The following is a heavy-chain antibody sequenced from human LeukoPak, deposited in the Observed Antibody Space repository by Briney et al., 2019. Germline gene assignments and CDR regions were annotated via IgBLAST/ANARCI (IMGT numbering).Heavy chain of an antibody. D-gene: IGHD3-10*01. J-gene: IGHJ5*02. CDR1: GFTFSSYA. CDR2: ISGSGGST. V-gene: IGHV3-23*01. Sequence: GGSLRLSCAASGFTFSSYAMSWVRQAPGEGLEWVSAISGSGGSTYYADSVKGRFTISRDNSKNTLYLQMNSLRAEDTAVYYCAKTLNTYYYGSGSYEYDPWGQGTLVTVSS. CDR3: AKTLNTYYYGSGSYEYDP.